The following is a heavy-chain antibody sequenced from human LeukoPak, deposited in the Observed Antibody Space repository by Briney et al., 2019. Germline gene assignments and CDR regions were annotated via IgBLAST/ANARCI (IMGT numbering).Heavy chain of an antibody. CDR1: GFNFNEAW. J-gene: IGHJ4*02. Sequence: GGSLRLSCEGSGFNFNEAWMSWIRQAPGKGLEWVGRVRTTAEGETTDYAAPVRGRLIISRDDSKNMVFLQMNRLETEDTAIYYCTAGLGKTDDDSWGQGTLVTASS. D-gene: IGHD4-11*01. CDR2: VRTTAEGETT. V-gene: IGHV3-15*01. CDR3: TAGLGKTDDDS.